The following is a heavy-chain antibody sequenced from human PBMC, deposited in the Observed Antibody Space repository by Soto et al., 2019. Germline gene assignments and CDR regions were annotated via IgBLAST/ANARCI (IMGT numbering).Heavy chain of an antibody. D-gene: IGHD5-18*01. CDR3: ARDRHTAMVSINWFDP. Sequence: ASVKVSCKASGYTFTSYGISWVRQAPGQGPEWMGWISAYNGNTNYAQKLQGRVTMTTDTSTSTAYMELRSLRSDDTAVYYCARDRHTAMVSINWFDPWGQGTLVTVSS. J-gene: IGHJ5*02. CDR1: GYTFTSYG. CDR2: ISAYNGNT. V-gene: IGHV1-18*04.